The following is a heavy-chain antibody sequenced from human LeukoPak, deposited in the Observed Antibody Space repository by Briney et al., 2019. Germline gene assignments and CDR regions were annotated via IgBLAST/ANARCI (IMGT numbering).Heavy chain of an antibody. D-gene: IGHD3-9*01. J-gene: IGHJ5*02. Sequence: SETLSLTCAVYGGSFSGYYWSWIRQPPGKGLEWIGEIYHSGSTNYNPSLKSRVTISVDKSKNQFSLKLSSVTAADTAVYYCARPGVGLYDILTGSITSPWFDPWGQGTLVTVSS. V-gene: IGHV4-34*01. CDR3: ARPGVGLYDILTGSITSPWFDP. CDR1: GGSFSGYY. CDR2: IYHSGST.